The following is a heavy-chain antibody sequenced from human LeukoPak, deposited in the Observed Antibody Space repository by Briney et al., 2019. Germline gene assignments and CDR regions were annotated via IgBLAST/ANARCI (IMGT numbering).Heavy chain of an antibody. CDR2: ISWNSGSI. V-gene: IGHV3-9*01. CDR1: GFTFDDYA. Sequence: GGSLRLSRAASGFTFDDYAMHWVRQAPGKGLEWVSGISWNSGSIGYADSVKGRFTISRDNAKNTLYVQMNNLRAKDTAVYYCARELKIAPAGTVGFDIWGQGTMVTVSS. J-gene: IGHJ3*02. D-gene: IGHD6-13*01. CDR3: ARELKIAPAGTVGFDI.